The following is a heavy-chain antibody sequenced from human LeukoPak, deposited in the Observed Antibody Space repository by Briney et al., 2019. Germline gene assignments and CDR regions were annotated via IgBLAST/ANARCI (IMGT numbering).Heavy chain of an antibody. Sequence: PSETLSLSCIVSGDSFDSSSHCWTWVRQPPGRRPEWIGTIYTSDLTYYNPSLRSRVTISEDPSKNQFSLRLSSVTAADTAVYYCSRASDSYNLGNHWGQGILVTVSS. CDR3: SRASDSYNLGNH. V-gene: IGHV4-39*01. D-gene: IGHD5-24*01. CDR1: GDSFDSSSHC. CDR2: IYTSDLT. J-gene: IGHJ5*02.